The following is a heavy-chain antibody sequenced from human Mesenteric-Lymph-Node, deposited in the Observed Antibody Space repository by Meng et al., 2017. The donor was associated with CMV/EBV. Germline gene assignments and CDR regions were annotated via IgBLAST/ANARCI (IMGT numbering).Heavy chain of an antibody. J-gene: IGHJ4*02. CDR2: IRNKLNGYTT. Sequence: GESLKISCTASGFIFSDRYMDWVRQAPGKGLEWIGRIRNKLNGYTTEYAASVKGRFTVSRDDSKNTLYLQMNSLKTEDTAMYYCASIIAPTGAHFFDYWGQGTLVTVSS. CDR1: GFIFSDRY. D-gene: IGHD6-13*01. V-gene: IGHV3-72*01. CDR3: ASIIAPTGAHFFDY.